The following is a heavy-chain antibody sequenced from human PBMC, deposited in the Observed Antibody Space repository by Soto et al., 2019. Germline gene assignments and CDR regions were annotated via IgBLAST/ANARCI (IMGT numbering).Heavy chain of an antibody. Sequence: EVQLLESGGGLVQPGGSLRLSCAASGFSFSYSAMSWVRQAPGKGLECVSGISGNGGFTYYADSVKGRFIISRDNSKETVDLQMNSLRADDTAVYYCVRETKNAFDVRGQGTVVTVSS. CDR2: ISGNGGFT. V-gene: IGHV3-23*01. CDR3: VRETKNAFDV. J-gene: IGHJ3*01. CDR1: GFSFSYSA.